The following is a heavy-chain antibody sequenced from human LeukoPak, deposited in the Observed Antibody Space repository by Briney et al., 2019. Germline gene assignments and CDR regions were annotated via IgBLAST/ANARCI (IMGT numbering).Heavy chain of an antibody. D-gene: IGHD1-26*01. CDR2: TYYRTKLYN. Sequence: PSQTLSLTCAISGDSVSSNSAAWNWIRQSPSRGLEWLVRTYYRTKLYNDYAVSVKSRITINPDTSKNQFSLQLNSVTPEDTAVYYCARGMDGSYYWYYYYYMDVWGKETTVTVSS. V-gene: IGHV6-1*01. CDR1: GDSVSSNSAA. CDR3: ARGMDGSYYWYYYYYMDV. J-gene: IGHJ6*03.